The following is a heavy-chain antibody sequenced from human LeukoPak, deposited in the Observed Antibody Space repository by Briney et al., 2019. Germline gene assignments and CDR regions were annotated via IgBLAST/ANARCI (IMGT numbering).Heavy chain of an antibody. J-gene: IGHJ5*02. CDR2: IYAGGNT. D-gene: IGHD3-10*01. CDR1: GLSFTDYA. Sequence: GGSLRLSCAASGLSFTDYAMSWVRRAPGKGLEWVSVIYAGGNTYYADSVKGRFTISRDNSKNTLYLQVNSLRAEDTAVYYCARGSPEEWLGRFSWGQGTLVTVSS. V-gene: IGHV3-66*01. CDR3: ARGSPEEWLGRFS.